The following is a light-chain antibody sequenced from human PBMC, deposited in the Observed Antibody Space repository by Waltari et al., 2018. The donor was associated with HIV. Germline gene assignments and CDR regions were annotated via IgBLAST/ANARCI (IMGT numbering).Light chain of an antibody. CDR1: QSVSSY. CDR3: QQRSNWSRT. J-gene: IGKJ1*01. CDR2: DAS. Sequence: EIVLTQSPAPLSLSPGERATLSCRASQSVSSYLARYQQKPGQAPRLLIYDASNRATGIPARFSGSGSGTDFTLTISSLEPEDFAVYYCQQRSNWSRTFGQGTKVEIK. V-gene: IGKV3-11*01.